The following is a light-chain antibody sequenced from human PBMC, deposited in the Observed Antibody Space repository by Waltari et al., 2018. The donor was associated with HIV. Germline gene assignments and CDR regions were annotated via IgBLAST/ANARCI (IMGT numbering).Light chain of an antibody. CDR2: TVA. CDR3: QAWDRSVV. Sequence: SYELTQQPSVSVSPGQTASITCSGDQVGDTFVCWYQQRPGQHPVLVLYTVAKRPSGIHEGFSGSNSGNPATVTITGPQVMDEADYYCQAWDRSVVFGGGTKRTVL. J-gene: IGLJ2*01. CDR1: QVGDTF. V-gene: IGLV3-1*01.